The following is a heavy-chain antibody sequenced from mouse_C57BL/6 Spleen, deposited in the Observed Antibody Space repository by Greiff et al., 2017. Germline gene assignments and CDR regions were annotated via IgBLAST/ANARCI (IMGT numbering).Heavy chain of an antibody. Sequence: VKLVESGPGLVAPSQSLSITCTVSGFSLTSYGVHWVRQPPGKGLEWLVVIWSDGSTTYNSALKSRLSISKDNSKSQVFLKMNSLQTDDTAMYYCARHGDGYYPLYAMGYWGQGTSVTVSS. CDR3: ARHGDGYYPLYAMGY. J-gene: IGHJ4*01. D-gene: IGHD2-3*01. V-gene: IGHV2-6-1*01. CDR1: GFSLTSYG. CDR2: IWSDGST.